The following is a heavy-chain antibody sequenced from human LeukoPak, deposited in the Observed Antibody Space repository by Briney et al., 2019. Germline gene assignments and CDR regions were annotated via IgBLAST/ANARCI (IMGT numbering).Heavy chain of an antibody. CDR1: GYTFSSHG. D-gene: IGHD1-26*01. Sequence: ASVKVSCKASGYTFSSHGFIWVRQAPGQSLEWMGWIGANNGNTRYAQKFQDRVTMDTDTSSSAAYMDLKSLTSDDTAVYYCARVGLTWWDLPDYWGRGTLVTVSS. CDR2: IGANNGNT. J-gene: IGHJ4*02. CDR3: ARVGLTWWDLPDY. V-gene: IGHV1-18*01.